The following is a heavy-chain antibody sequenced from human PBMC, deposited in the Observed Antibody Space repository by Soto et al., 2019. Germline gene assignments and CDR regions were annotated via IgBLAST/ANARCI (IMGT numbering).Heavy chain of an antibody. CDR3: ANFSRFDYGVHNWLDP. Sequence: VASVKVSCKASGYTFTGYYMHWVRQAPGQGLEWMGWINPNSGGTNYAQKFQGRVTMTRDTSISTAYMELSRLRSDDTAVYYCANFSRFDYGVHNWLDPCGQGTLVTVYS. CDR2: INPNSGGT. CDR1: GYTFTGYY. J-gene: IGHJ5*02. V-gene: IGHV1-2*02. D-gene: IGHD4-17*01.